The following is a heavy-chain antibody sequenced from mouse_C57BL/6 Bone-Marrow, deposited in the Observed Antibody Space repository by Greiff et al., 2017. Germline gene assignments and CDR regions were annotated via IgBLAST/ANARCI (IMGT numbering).Heavy chain of an antibody. V-gene: IGHV5-6*01. D-gene: IGHD2-4*01. Sequence: EVKLQESGGDLVKPGGSLKLSCAASGFTFSSYGMSWVRQTPDKRLEWVATISRGGSYTYYPDSVKGRFTISRDNAKNTLYLQMSSLKSEDTAMYYCARPYDYDDWYYYAMDYWGQGTSVTVSS. CDR2: ISRGGSYT. J-gene: IGHJ4*01. CDR1: GFTFSSYG. CDR3: ARPYDYDDWYYYAMDY.